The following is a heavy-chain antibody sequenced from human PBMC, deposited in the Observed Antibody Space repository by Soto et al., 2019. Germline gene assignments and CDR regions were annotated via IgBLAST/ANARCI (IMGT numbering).Heavy chain of an antibody. Sequence: PGGSLRLSCAASGFTFSGSAMHWVRQASGKGLEWVGRIRSKANSYATAYAASVKGRFTISRDDSKNTAYLQMNSLKAEDSAVYYCTIPFRGYSHGTFDYWGQGTLVTVSS. V-gene: IGHV3-73*01. CDR1: GFTFSGSA. J-gene: IGHJ4*02. CDR2: IRSKANSYAT. D-gene: IGHD5-18*01. CDR3: TIPFRGYSHGTFDY.